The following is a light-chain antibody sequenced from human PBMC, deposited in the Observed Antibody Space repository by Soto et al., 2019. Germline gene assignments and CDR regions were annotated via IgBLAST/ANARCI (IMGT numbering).Light chain of an antibody. V-gene: IGKV3-20*01. J-gene: IGKJ1*01. CDR1: QSISSTY. CDR3: QHYDSARWT. Sequence: EIVLTQSPGTLSLSPGERATLSCRASQSISSTYLTWYHQKPGQAPRLLIYDASRRATGIPDRFSGSGSGTDFSLTISRLEPEDFAVYYCQHYDSARWTFGLGTKVEI. CDR2: DAS.